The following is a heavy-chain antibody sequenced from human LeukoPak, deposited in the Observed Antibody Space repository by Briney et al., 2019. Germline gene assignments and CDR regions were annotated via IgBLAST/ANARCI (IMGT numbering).Heavy chain of an antibody. CDR1: GFTFSSYS. D-gene: IGHD3-10*01. CDR2: INSDSGTI. Sequence: GGSLRLSCDASGFTFSSYSMSWVRPAPGKGLERVSYINSDSGTIYYADSVKGRLTISRDNAKNSLYLQMNSLRDEDTAVYYCARATSYGSGLTRNFDYWGQGTLVTVSS. J-gene: IGHJ4*02. CDR3: ARATSYGSGLTRNFDY. V-gene: IGHV3-48*02.